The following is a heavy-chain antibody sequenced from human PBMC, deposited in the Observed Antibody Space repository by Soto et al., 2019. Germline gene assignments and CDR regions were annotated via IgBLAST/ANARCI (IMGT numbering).Heavy chain of an antibody. J-gene: IGHJ6*02. V-gene: IGHV1-18*01. CDR2: ISAYNGNT. CDR3: AKNGQPPYYYYGLDV. D-gene: IGHD2-8*01. Sequence: ASVKVSCKASGYTFTSYHITWVRQAPGQGLEWMGWISAYNGNTNYAQNFQGRVSMTTDSSTTTAYMELRSLRSDDTAVYYCAKNGQPPYYYYGLDVWGQGTKVTVSS. CDR1: GYTFTSYH.